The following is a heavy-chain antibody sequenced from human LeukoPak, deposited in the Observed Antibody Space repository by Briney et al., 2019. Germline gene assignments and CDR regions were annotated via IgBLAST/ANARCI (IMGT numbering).Heavy chain of an antibody. CDR1: GGSISTNNW. Sequence: PSGTLSLTCAVSGGSISTNNWWSWVRQPPGKGLEWIGEIYHTGSNNYSPSLRSRVTMSIDKSNNQFSLNLNSVTAADTAVYYCAKSGDYLWDYWGQGTLVTVSS. D-gene: IGHD3-16*01. J-gene: IGHJ4*02. V-gene: IGHV4-4*02. CDR2: IYHTGSN. CDR3: AKSGDYLWDY.